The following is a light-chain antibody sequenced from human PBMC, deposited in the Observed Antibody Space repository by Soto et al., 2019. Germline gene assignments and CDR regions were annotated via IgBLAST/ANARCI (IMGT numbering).Light chain of an antibody. CDR3: QQYYSTIT. CDR2: GAS. CDR1: QSVSSN. V-gene: IGKV3D-15*01. J-gene: IGKJ5*01. Sequence: IVMTQSPATLSVSPGERATLSCRAGQSVSSNLAWYQQKPGQAPRLLIYGASTRATGIPARFSGSGSGTEFTLTISSLQAEDVAVYYCQQYYSTITFGQGTRLEIK.